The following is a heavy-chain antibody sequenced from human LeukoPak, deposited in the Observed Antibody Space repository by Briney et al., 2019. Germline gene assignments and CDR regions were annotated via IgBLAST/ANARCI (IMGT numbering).Heavy chain of an antibody. V-gene: IGHV1-69*13. CDR3: ARESPDPTPYYYDSSGYPTQRWYYFDY. CDR2: IIPIFGTA. J-gene: IGHJ4*02. CDR1: GGTFSSYA. Sequence: GASVKVSCKASGGTFSSYAISWVRQAPGQGLEWMGGIIPIFGTANYAQKFQGRVTITADESTSTAYMELSSLRSEDTAVYYCARESPDPTPYYYDSSGYPTQRWYYFDYWGQGTLVTVSS. D-gene: IGHD3-22*01.